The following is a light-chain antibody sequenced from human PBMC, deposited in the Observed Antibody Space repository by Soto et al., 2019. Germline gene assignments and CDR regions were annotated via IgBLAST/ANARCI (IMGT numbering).Light chain of an antibody. J-gene: IGKJ4*01. CDR2: DAS. CDR1: QSISSW. V-gene: IGKV1-5*01. Sequence: DIQMTQSPSTVSASVGDRVTITCRASQSISSWLAWYQQKLGKAPKLLIYDASNLETGVPSRFSGSGSGTDFTFTISSLQPEDIATYYCQQLERYPSTFGGGTKVDIK. CDR3: QQLERYPST.